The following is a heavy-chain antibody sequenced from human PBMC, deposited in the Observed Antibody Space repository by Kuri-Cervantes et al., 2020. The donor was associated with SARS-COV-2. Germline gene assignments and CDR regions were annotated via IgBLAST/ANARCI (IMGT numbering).Heavy chain of an antibody. J-gene: IGHJ3*02. CDR1: GMIFSRYW. D-gene: IGHD2-8*01. CDR3: ARDPPYCTNGVCYRSYAFDI. V-gene: IGHV3-7*01. CDR2: IKQDGSEK. Sequence: GESLKISCAASGMIFSRYWMSWVRQAPGKGLEWVANIKQDGSEKYYVDSVKGRFTISRDNAKNSLYLQMNSLRAEDTAVYYCARDPPYCTNGVCYRSYAFDIWGQGTMVTVSS.